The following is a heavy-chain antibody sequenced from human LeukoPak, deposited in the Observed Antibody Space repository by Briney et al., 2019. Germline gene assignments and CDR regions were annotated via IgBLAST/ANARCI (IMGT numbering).Heavy chain of an antibody. Sequence: GGSLRLSCAASGFTFSSYGMHWVRQAPGKGLEWVAFIRYDGSNKYYADSVKGRFTISRDNSKNTLYLQMNSLRAEDTAVYYCAKDLASIVVVPAAVLYYGMDVWGQGTTVTVSS. CDR2: IRYDGSNK. CDR1: GFTFSSYG. J-gene: IGHJ6*02. V-gene: IGHV3-30*02. D-gene: IGHD2-2*01. CDR3: AKDLASIVVVPAAVLYYGMDV.